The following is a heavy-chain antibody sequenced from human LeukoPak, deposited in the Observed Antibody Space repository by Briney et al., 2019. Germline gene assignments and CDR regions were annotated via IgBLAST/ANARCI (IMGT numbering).Heavy chain of an antibody. D-gene: IGHD3-10*01. CDR2: IRYDGSKN. CDR3: AKGTYYGSGSIDY. V-gene: IGHV3-30*02. J-gene: IGHJ4*02. Sequence: GGSLRLSCAASGFTFSSYAMSWVRQAPGKGLEWVAFIRYDGSKNYYADSVKGRFSISRDNSKNTLNLQMNRLTDEDTAVYYCAKGTYYGSGSIDYWGQGTLVTVSS. CDR1: GFTFSSYA.